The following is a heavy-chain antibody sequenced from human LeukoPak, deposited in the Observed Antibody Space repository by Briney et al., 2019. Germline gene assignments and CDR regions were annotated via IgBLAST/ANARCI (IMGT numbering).Heavy chain of an antibody. J-gene: IGHJ4*02. D-gene: IGHD3-22*01. CDR3: ARDGDSSGYYAYYFDY. Sequence: GGSLRLSCAASGFTFSSYAMHWVRQAPGKGLEWVAVISYDGSNKYYADSVKGRFTISRDNSKNTLYLQMNSLRAEDTAVYYCARDGDSSGYYAYYFDYWGQGTLVTVSS. CDR1: GFTFSSYA. CDR2: ISYDGSNK. V-gene: IGHV3-30*04.